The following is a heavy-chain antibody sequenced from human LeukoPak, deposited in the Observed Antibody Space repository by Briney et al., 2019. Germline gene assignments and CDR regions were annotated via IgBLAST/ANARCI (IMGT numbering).Heavy chain of an antibody. J-gene: IGHJ5*02. V-gene: IGHV3-9*03. CDR3: AKDMGPDYGDFEGFDP. CDR2: ISWNSGSI. CDR1: GFTFDDYA. D-gene: IGHD4-17*01. Sequence: GESLRLSCAASGFTFDDYAMHWVRQAPGKGLEWVSGISWNSGSIGYADSVKGRFTISRDNAKNSLYLQMNSLRAEDMALYYCAKDMGPDYGDFEGFDPWGQGTLVTVSS.